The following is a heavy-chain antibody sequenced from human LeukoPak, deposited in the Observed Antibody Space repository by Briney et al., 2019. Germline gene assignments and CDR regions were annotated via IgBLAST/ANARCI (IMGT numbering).Heavy chain of an antibody. J-gene: IGHJ3*02. CDR2: IYYSGST. CDR3: AREGTTVTHDDAFDI. Sequence: SETLSLTCTVSGGSISSYYRSWIRQPPGKGLEWIGYIYYSGSTNYNPSLKSRVTISVDTSKNQFSLKLSSATAADTAVYYCAREGTTVTHDDAFDIWGQGTMVTVSS. D-gene: IGHD4-17*01. V-gene: IGHV4-59*01. CDR1: GGSISSYY.